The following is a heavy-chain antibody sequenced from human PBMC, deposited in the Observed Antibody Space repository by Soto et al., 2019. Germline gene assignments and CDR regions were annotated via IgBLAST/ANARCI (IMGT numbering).Heavy chain of an antibody. V-gene: IGHV4-61*01. Sequence: QVQLQESGPGLVKPSETLSLTCTVSGASVSSGNYYWSWIRQPPGKGLECIGYISYSGSTNYNPPLKSRFTISIDTSKNQFSLKLSSVTAADTAVYYCARGRGSYYAYWGQGTLVTVSA. D-gene: IGHD3-16*01. J-gene: IGHJ4*02. CDR1: GASVSSGNYY. CDR2: ISYSGST. CDR3: ARGRGSYYAY.